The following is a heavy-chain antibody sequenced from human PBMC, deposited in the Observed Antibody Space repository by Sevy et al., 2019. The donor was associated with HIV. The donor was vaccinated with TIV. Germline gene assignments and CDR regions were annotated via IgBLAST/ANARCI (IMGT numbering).Heavy chain of an antibody. Sequence: GGYLRLSCAASGFSFSIHGMHWVRQAPGKGLEWVAVMSYDGSRKYYADSVKGRFTISRDNSKNTLFLQMINLRVEDTALYYCAKAPGQRVGAPYYYYYGMDVWGQGITVTVSS. V-gene: IGHV3-30*18. J-gene: IGHJ6*02. D-gene: IGHD6-6*01. CDR2: MSYDGSRK. CDR1: GFSFSIHG. CDR3: AKAPGQRVGAPYYYYYGMDV.